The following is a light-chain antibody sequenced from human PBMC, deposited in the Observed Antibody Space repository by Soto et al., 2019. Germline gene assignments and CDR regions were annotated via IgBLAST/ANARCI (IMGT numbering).Light chain of an antibody. CDR2: AAS. CDR3: QQYGSSPIT. Sequence: IVLTQSPGTLYLSPGERATLSCRASQSVSSNYLAWYQQKRGQAPRLLIYAASARATCIPDRFSGSGFGTDFTLTISRLEPEDTAVYYCQQYGSSPITFGQGTRLEIK. V-gene: IGKV3-20*01. CDR1: QSVSSNY. J-gene: IGKJ5*01.